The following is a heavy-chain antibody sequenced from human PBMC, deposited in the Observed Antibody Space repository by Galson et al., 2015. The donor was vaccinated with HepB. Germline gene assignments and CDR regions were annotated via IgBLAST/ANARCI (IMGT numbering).Heavy chain of an antibody. Sequence: ETLSLTCTVSGGSISSYYWSWIRQPPGKGLEWIGYIYYSGSTYYNPSLKSRVTISVDTSKNQFSLKLSSVTAADTAVYYCASTIVLVPAAEYYFDNWGQGTLVAVSS. CDR2: IYYSGST. CDR3: ASTIVLVPAAEYYFDN. D-gene: IGHD2-2*01. CDR1: GGSISSYY. J-gene: IGHJ4*02. V-gene: IGHV4-59*12.